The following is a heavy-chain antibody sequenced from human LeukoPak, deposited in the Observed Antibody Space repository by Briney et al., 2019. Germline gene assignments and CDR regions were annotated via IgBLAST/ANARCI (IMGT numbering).Heavy chain of an antibody. Sequence: WGSLRLSCAASGFTFSSYSMNWVRQAPGKGLEWVSYISSTNGYIYYADSVRGRFTISRDNAKNSLSLQMNRLRAEDTAVYDCARGRSTWHLDYWGQGTLVTVSS. V-gene: IGHV3-21*01. J-gene: IGHJ4*02. D-gene: IGHD1-26*01. CDR2: ISSTNGYI. CDR1: GFTFSSYS. CDR3: ARGRSTWHLDY.